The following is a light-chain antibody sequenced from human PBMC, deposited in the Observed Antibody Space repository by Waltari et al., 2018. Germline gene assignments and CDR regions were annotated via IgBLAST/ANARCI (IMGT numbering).Light chain of an antibody. V-gene: IGLV2-23*01. CDR3: CSYAGSSTNVV. CDR2: EGS. J-gene: IGLJ2*01. Sequence: QSALTQPASVSGSPGQSITISSTGTSSDGGRYTLVSWYQQHPGKAPKLMIYEGSKRPSGVSNRFSGSKSGNTASLTISGLQAEDEADYYCCSYAGSSTNVVFGGGTKLTVL. CDR1: SSDGGRYTL.